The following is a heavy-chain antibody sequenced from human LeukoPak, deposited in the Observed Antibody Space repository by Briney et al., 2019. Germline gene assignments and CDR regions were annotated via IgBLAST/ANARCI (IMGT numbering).Heavy chain of an antibody. CDR1: GFTFSSYA. Sequence: GGSLRLSCAASGFTFSSYAMSWVCQAPGKGLEWVSDISSSGSTIYFADSVKGRFTISRDNAKNSLYLQMNSLRDEDTAVYYCARLEYYYVSGNYYKLFDYWGQGTLVTVCS. CDR2: ISSSGSTI. V-gene: IGHV3-48*02. J-gene: IGHJ4*02. CDR3: ARLEYYYVSGNYYKLFDY. D-gene: IGHD3-10*01.